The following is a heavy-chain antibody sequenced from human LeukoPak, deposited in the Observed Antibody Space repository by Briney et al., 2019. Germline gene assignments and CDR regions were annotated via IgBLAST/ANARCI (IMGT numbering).Heavy chain of an antibody. CDR3: AKDRHYESNVLGY. D-gene: IGHD3-22*01. V-gene: IGHV3-30*02. Sequence: QAGGSLRLSCAASGFTFSSYGMHWVRQAPGKGLEWVAFIRYDGSNKYYADSVKGRFTISRDNSKNTLYLQMNSLRAEDTAVYYCAKDRHYESNVLGYWGQGTLVTVSS. CDR2: IRYDGSNK. CDR1: GFTFSSYG. J-gene: IGHJ4*02.